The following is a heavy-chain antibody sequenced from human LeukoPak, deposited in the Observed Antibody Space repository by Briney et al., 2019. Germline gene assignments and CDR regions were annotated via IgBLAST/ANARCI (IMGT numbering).Heavy chain of an antibody. V-gene: IGHV7-4-1*02. CDR1: GYTFTGYH. J-gene: IGHJ6*02. CDR3: ARRYYYDSSGYPYYYYYGMDV. CDR2: INTNTGNP. Sequence: ASVKVSCKASGYTFTGYHMHWVRQAPGQGLEWMGWINTNTGNPTYAQGFTGRFVFSSDTSVSTAYLQISSLKAEDTAVYYCARRYYYDSSGYPYYYYYGMDVWGQGTTVTVSS. D-gene: IGHD3-22*01.